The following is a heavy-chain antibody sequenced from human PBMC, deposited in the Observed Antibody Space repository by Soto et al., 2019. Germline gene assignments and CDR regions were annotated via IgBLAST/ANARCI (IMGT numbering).Heavy chain of an antibody. Sequence: SETLSLTCTVSGGSISSYYWSWIRQPPGKGLEWIGYIYYSGSTNYNPSLKSRVTISVDTSKNQFSLKLSSVTAADTAVYYCARRQVVITSNWFDPWGQGTLVTVSS. CDR1: GGSISSYY. V-gene: IGHV4-59*08. D-gene: IGHD3-22*01. CDR3: ARRQVVITSNWFDP. CDR2: IYYSGST. J-gene: IGHJ5*02.